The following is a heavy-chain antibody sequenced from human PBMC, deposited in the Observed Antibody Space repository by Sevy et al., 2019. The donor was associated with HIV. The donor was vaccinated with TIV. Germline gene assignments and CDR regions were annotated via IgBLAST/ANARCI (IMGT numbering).Heavy chain of an antibody. Sequence: ASVKVSCKASGYTFIAYYIHWVRQAPGQGLEWMGRINPHSGDTNYAHKFEGRVTMTRDTSTRTAYVEQSGLRSDDTAVYYCARLPVWGSYRYLDYWGQGTLVTVSS. CDR2: INPHSGDT. D-gene: IGHD3-16*02. V-gene: IGHV1-2*06. CDR1: GYTFIAYY. J-gene: IGHJ4*02. CDR3: ARLPVWGSYRYLDY.